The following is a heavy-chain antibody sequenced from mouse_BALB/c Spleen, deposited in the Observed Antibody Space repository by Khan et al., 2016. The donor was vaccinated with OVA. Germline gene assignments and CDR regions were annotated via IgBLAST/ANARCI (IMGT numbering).Heavy chain of an antibody. J-gene: IGHJ4*01. Sequence: QVQLKESGPGLVAPSQSLSITCTVSGFSLTTSGVHWVRQPPGQGLEWLGVICAGGDTNYYSALISRLSISTDNSKTQVFLQMHSLQTADTAMYYCSRFYDCYYYTVDYWGQGTSVTVSS. CDR1: GFSLTTSG. D-gene: IGHD2-3*01. CDR3: SRFYDCYYYTVDY. CDR2: ICAGGDT. V-gene: IGHV2-9*02.